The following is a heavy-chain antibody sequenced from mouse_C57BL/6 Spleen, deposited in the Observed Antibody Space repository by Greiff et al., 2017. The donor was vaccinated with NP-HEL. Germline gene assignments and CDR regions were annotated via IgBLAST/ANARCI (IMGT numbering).Heavy chain of an antibody. CDR3: ARYISDGVGNYYFDY. CDR2: IRNKANGYTT. J-gene: IGHJ2*01. D-gene: IGHD2-1*01. V-gene: IGHV7-3*01. Sequence: EVKLVESGGGLVQPGGSLSLSCAASGFTFTDYYMSWVRQPPGKALEWLGFIRNKANGYTTEYSASVKGRFTISRDNSQSILYLQMNALRAEDSATYYCARYISDGVGNYYFDYWGQGTTLTVSS. CDR1: GFTFTDYY.